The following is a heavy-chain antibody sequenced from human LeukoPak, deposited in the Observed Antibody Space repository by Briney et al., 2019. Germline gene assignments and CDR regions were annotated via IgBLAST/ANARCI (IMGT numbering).Heavy chain of an antibody. J-gene: IGHJ4*02. CDR2: IYTSGST. CDR3: ARVGRGEGY. CDR1: GGSISSGSYY. V-gene: IGHV4-61*02. Sequence: SETLSLTCTVSGGSISSGSYYWSWIRQPAGKGLEWIGRIYTSGSTNYNPSLKSRVTISVDTSKNQFSLKLSSVTAADTAVYYCARVGRGEGYWGQGTLVTVSS. D-gene: IGHD3-10*01.